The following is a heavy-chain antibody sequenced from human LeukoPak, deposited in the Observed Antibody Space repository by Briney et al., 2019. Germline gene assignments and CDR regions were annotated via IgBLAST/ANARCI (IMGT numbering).Heavy chain of an antibody. J-gene: IGHJ4*02. V-gene: IGHV4-59*01. Sequence: SETLSLTCTVSGGSISSYYWSWIRQPPGKGLEGIGCIYYSGRTCYNPSLKSRVTISVDTSKNQFSLKLSSVTAADTAVYYCARGGYCSGGSCYLLLNYWGQGTLVTVSS. CDR1: GGSISSYY. CDR3: ARGGYCSGGSCYLLLNY. D-gene: IGHD2-15*01. CDR2: IYYSGRT.